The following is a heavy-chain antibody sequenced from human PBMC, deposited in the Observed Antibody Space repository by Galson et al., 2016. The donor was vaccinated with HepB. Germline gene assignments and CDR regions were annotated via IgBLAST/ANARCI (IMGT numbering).Heavy chain of an antibody. CDR3: ARVRGDIVVVTAIGDDAFDI. V-gene: IGHV3-21*01. Sequence: SLRLSCAASGFTFTSYSMNWVRQAPGKGLEWVSSISSSSSYIYYADSVKGRFTISRDNAKNSLYLQMNSLRAEDTAVYYLARVRGDIVVVTAIGDDAFDIWGQGTMVTVSS. J-gene: IGHJ3*02. CDR2: ISSSSSYI. D-gene: IGHD2-21*02. CDR1: GFTFTSYS.